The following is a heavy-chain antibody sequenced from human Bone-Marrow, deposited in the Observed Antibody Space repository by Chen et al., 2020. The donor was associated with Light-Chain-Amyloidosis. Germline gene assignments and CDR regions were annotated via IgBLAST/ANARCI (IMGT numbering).Heavy chain of an antibody. V-gene: IGHV4-4*02. D-gene: IGHD6-13*01. CDR3: GRTRIAAVGRGSNYYYMDV. J-gene: IGHJ6*03. CDR1: GGSISSGNW. CDR2: IYHSGGT. Sequence: QVQLQESGPGLVKPSGTLSLTCAVSGGSISSGNWWSWVRQPPGKGLEWIGEIYHSGGTKYNPSLKSRVTMSVDKSKNQFSLKLDSVTAADTAVYYCGRTRIAAVGRGSNYYYMDVWGKGTTVTVSS.